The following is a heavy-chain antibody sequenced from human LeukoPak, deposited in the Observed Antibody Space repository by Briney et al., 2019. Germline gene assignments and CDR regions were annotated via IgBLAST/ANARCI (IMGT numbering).Heavy chain of an antibody. Sequence: GGSLRLSCAASGFTFSSYWMSWVRQAPGKGLEWVANIKQDGSEKYYVDSVKGRFTISRDNAKNSLYLQMNSLRAEDTAVYYCARQVAARNFYYMDVWGKGTTVTVSS. V-gene: IGHV3-7*01. J-gene: IGHJ6*03. CDR3: ARQVAARNFYYMDV. CDR2: IKQDGSEK. CDR1: GFTFSSYW. D-gene: IGHD6-6*01.